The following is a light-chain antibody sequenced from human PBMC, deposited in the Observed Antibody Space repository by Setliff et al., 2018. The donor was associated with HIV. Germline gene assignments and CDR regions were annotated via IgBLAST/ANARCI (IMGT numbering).Light chain of an antibody. CDR3: SSYTSGSTRV. CDR1: SSDVGSYNL. V-gene: IGLV2-14*02. Sequence: QSALTQPASVSGSPGQSITISCTGTSSDVGSYNLVSWYQQHPGKAPKLMIYEVNIRPSGVSNRFAGFKFGNTASLSISGLQAEDEADYYCSSYTSGSTRVFGAGTKVTVL. CDR2: EVN. J-gene: IGLJ1*01.